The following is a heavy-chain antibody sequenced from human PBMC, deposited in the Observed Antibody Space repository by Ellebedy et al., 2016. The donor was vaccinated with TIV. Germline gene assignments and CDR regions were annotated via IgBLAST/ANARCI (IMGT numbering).Heavy chain of an antibody. D-gene: IGHD6-19*01. Sequence: GGSLRLXXAASGFTFSSYAMTWVRQAPGKGLEWVSSITSSGDRTNYADSVKGRFTISRDNSKNTLYLQMNSLRDDDTAVYYCARDGGGPWLVISLLNWFESWGQGTLVTVSA. CDR2: ITSSGDRT. J-gene: IGHJ5*01. CDR3: ARDGGGPWLVISLLNWFES. CDR1: GFTFSSYA. V-gene: IGHV3-23*01.